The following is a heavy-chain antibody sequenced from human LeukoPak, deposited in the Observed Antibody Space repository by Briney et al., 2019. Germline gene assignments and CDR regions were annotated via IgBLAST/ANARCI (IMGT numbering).Heavy chain of an antibody. J-gene: IGHJ3*02. V-gene: IGHV4-59*08. D-gene: IGHD6-6*01. Sequence: RTSETLSLTCTASGGSISSYYWSWIRQTPGKGLEWIGDIYYSGSTNYNPSLKSRATISVDTSKNQFSLKLSSVTAADTAVYYCARGRHSSSSFAFDIWGQGTMVTVSS. CDR3: ARGRHSSSSFAFDI. CDR2: IYYSGST. CDR1: GGSISSYY.